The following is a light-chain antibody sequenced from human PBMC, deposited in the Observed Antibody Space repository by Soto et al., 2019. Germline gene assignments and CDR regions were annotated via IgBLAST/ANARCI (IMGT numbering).Light chain of an antibody. CDR3: QTYSSALWT. J-gene: IGKJ1*01. V-gene: IGKV1-27*01. CDR1: QDIYNF. CDR2: GAS. Sequence: DLQMTQSPSSLSASVGDRVTFTCRASQDIYNFLAWYQQKPGKVPKLLIYGASTLQSGVPSRFSGSGSGTDFTLTISSLQPEDVATYFCQTYSSALWTFGQGTRVEIK.